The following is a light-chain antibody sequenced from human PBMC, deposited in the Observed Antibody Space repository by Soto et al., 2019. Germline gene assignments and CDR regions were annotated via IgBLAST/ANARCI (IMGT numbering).Light chain of an antibody. CDR1: QSVRSY. CDR3: QHRSNWPYT. Sequence: EIVFPQSPATLSLSPGARATLSCRASQSVRSYLAWYQQKPGQAPRLLIYDASNRATGIPARFSGSGSGTDFTLTISSLEPEDWAVYDCQHRSNWPYTFGQGTKLEIK. CDR2: DAS. J-gene: IGKJ2*01. V-gene: IGKV3-11*01.